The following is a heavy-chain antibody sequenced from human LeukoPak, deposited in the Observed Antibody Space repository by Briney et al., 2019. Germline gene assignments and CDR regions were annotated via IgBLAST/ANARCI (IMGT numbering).Heavy chain of an antibody. Sequence: GASVKVSCKASGYTFTSYGISWVRQAPGQGLEWMGWISAYNGNTNYAQKLQGRVTMTTDTSTSTAYMELRSLRSDDTAVYYCARDIVVVIANGYYMDVCGKGTTVTVSS. CDR2: ISAYNGNT. V-gene: IGHV1-18*01. D-gene: IGHD2-21*01. CDR1: GYTFTSYG. J-gene: IGHJ6*03. CDR3: ARDIVVVIANGYYMDV.